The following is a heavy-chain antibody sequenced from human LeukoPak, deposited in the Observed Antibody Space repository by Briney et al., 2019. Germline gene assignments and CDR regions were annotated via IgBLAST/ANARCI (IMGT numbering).Heavy chain of an antibody. CDR1: GFTFSSYW. V-gene: IGHV3-7*05. CDR2: INQDGSDK. D-gene: IGHD2/OR15-2a*01. Sequence: GGSLRLSCAASGFTFSSYWMTWVRQAPGKGLERVANINQDGSDKYYVDSVRGRFTISRDNAQKSLYLQMNSLRADDTAVYYCASTLSLSYWGQGTLVTVSS. CDR3: ASTLSLSY. J-gene: IGHJ4*02.